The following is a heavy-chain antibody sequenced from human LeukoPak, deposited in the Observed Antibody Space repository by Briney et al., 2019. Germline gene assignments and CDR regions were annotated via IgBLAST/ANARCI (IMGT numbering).Heavy chain of an antibody. CDR3: ARPGIQLWLSERYYFDY. CDR2: IYYSGST. V-gene: IGHV4-59*08. J-gene: IGHJ4*02. D-gene: IGHD5-18*01. CDR1: GGSISSYY. Sequence: PSETLSLTCTVSGGSISSYYWSWIRQPPGKGLEWIGYIYYSGSTNYNPSLKSRVTISVDTSKNQFSLKLSSVTAADTAVYYCARPGIQLWLSERYYFDYWGQGTLVTVSS.